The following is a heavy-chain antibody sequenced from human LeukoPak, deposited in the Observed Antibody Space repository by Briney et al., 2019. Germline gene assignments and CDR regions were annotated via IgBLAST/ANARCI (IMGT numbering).Heavy chain of an antibody. Sequence: GSLRLSCAASGFTFSSYAMSWVRQAPRKGLEWVSAISGSGGSTYYADSGKGRFTISRDNSKNTLYLQMNSLRAEDTAVYYCANEDIVVVVAAHTSAEYFQHWGQGTLVTVSS. CDR3: ANEDIVVVVAAHTSAEYFQH. J-gene: IGHJ1*01. CDR2: ISGSGGST. D-gene: IGHD2-15*01. V-gene: IGHV3-23*01. CDR1: GFTFSSYA.